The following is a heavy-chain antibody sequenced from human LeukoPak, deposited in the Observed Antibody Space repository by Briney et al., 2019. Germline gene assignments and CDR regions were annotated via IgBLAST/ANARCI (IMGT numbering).Heavy chain of an antibody. CDR3: ARGSHCTNGVCPYYYYYMDV. J-gene: IGHJ6*03. CDR2: IYYSGST. V-gene: IGHV4-59*01. D-gene: IGHD2-8*01. Sequence: SETLSLTCTVSGGSISSYYWSWIRQPPGKGLEWVGYIYYSGSTNYNPSLKSRVTISVDTSKNQFSLKLSSVTAADTAVYYCARGSHCTNGVCPYYYYYMDVWGKGTTVTASS. CDR1: GGSISSYY.